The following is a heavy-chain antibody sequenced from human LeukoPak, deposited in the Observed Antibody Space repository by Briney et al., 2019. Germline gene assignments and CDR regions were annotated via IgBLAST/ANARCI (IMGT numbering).Heavy chain of an antibody. Sequence: SETLSLTCTVSGGSISSYHWSWIRQPPGKRLEWIGYIYSSGSTNYNPSLKSRVTISVDTSKNQFSLKLSSVTAADTAVYYCARGSGYPRHFDYWGQGTLVTVSS. V-gene: IGHV4-59*01. D-gene: IGHD3-22*01. J-gene: IGHJ4*02. CDR3: ARGSGYPRHFDY. CDR1: GGSISSYH. CDR2: IYSSGST.